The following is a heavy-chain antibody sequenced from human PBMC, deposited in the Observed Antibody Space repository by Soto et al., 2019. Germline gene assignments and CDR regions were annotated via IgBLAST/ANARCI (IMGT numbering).Heavy chain of an antibody. CDR1: GFTFSGYW. CDR3: ARDPGIAAAGTVGYFDY. Sequence: SXRLGCVASGFTFSGYWMSWVRQAPGRGLEWVANIKEDGSDKYYVDSVKGRFTISRDNAKNSLSLQMNSLRVEDTAVYYCARDPGIAAAGTVGYFDYWGQGILVTVYS. D-gene: IGHD6-13*01. V-gene: IGHV3-7*01. CDR2: IKEDGSDK. J-gene: IGHJ4*02.